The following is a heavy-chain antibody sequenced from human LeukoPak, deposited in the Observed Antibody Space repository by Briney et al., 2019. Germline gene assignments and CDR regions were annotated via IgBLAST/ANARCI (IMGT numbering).Heavy chain of an antibody. D-gene: IGHD4-17*01. CDR1: GFTFSSYG. J-gene: IGHJ4*02. V-gene: IGHV3-30*02. Sequence: GGSLRLSCAASGFTFSSYGMHWVRQAPGKGLEWVAFIRYDGSNQYYADSVKGRFTISRDNSKNTLYLQMNSLRAEDTAVYYCAKDLTTVTTQGDYWGQGTLVTVSS. CDR3: AKDLTTVTTQGDY. CDR2: IRYDGSNQ.